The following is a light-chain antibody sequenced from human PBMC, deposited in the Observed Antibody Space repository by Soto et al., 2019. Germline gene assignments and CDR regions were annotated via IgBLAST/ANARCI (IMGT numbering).Light chain of an antibody. CDR2: VAS. CDR1: HSVSTYY. J-gene: IGKJ1*01. Sequence: EIVLTQSPGTLSLSPGERATLSCRASHSVSTYYLAWFRQKPGQAPRLLIYVASTWDTGIPDSFSGSGSGTDFTLTISRLEPEDFAVYYCQQDGSSPLTFGRGTKVEIK. V-gene: IGKV3-20*01. CDR3: QQDGSSPLT.